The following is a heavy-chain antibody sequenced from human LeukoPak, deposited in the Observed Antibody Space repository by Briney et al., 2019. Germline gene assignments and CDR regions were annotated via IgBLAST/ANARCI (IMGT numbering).Heavy chain of an antibody. D-gene: IGHD2-15*01. J-gene: IGHJ3*02. Sequence: SVKVSCKASGFTFSSSTMQWVRQARGQRLEWIGWIVVGSGNTNYAQKFQERVTIIRDMSTSTAYMELSSLTSEDTAVFYCAAEGPADLFEGSEDPPREAFEIWGQGTKVSVSS. CDR2: IVVGSGNT. CDR1: GFTFSSST. V-gene: IGHV1-58*02. CDR3: AAEGPADLFEGSEDPPREAFEI.